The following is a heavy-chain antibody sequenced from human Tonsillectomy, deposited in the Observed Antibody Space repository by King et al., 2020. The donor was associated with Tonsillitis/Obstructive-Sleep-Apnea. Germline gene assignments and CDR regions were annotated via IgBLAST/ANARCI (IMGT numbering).Heavy chain of an antibody. V-gene: IGHV3-53*01. D-gene: IGHD1-26*01. CDR2: IYSGGSK. J-gene: IGHJ4*02. Sequence: VQLVESGGGLIQPGGSLRLSCAASGFTVSSNYMSWVRQAPGKGLEWVSVIYSGGSKYYADSVKGRFTISRDNSKNTLYLQMNSLRAEDTAVYYCARGLVGATSLDVSLYYWGQGTLFTVSS. CDR3: ARGLVGATSLDVSLYY. CDR1: GFTVSSNY.